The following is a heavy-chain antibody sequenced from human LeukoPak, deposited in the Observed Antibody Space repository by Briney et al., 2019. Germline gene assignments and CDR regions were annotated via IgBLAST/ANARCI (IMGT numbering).Heavy chain of an antibody. Sequence: SQTLSLTCTVSGVSISSSDYYWSWIRQPPGKGLEWIGYIYYSGTTYYNPSLKSRVTISIDTSKNQFSLKMNSVTAADTAVYYCARDRGRDGTGTTMDWFDPWGQGTLVTVPS. J-gene: IGHJ5*02. D-gene: IGHD1-1*01. CDR1: GVSISSSDYY. CDR3: ARDRGRDGTGTTMDWFDP. CDR2: IYYSGTT. V-gene: IGHV4-30-4*08.